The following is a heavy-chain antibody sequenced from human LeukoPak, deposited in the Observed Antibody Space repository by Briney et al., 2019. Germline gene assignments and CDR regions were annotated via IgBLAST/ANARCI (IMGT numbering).Heavy chain of an antibody. CDR1: GFTFSSYA. D-gene: IGHD2-15*01. CDR2: ISGSGSST. J-gene: IGHJ4*02. CDR3: XXQSSRFLGWAYFDY. V-gene: IGHV3-23*01. Sequence: GGSLRLSCAASGFTFSSYAMTWVRQAPGKGLEWVSAISGSGSSTYYADSVKGRFTISRDNSKNTLYLQMSSLRAEDTALYFXXXQSSRFLGWAYFDYWGQGTLVTVSS.